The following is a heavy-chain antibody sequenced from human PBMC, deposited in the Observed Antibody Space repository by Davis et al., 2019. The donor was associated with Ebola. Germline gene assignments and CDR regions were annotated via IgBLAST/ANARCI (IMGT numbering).Heavy chain of an antibody. CDR1: GGSFSGYY. D-gene: IGHD5-12*01. V-gene: IGHV4-34*01. CDR3: ARALVATLSHFDY. J-gene: IGHJ4*02. Sequence: SETLSRTCAVYGGSFSGYYWSWIRQPPGKGLEWIGEINHSGSTNYNPSLKSRVTISVDTSKNQFSLKLSSVTAADTAVYYCARALVATLSHFDYWGQGTLVTVSS. CDR2: INHSGST.